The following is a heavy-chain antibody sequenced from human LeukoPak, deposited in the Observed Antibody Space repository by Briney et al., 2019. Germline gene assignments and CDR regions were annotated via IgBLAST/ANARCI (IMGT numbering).Heavy chain of an antibody. Sequence: GGSLRLSRAASGFTFSSYAMSWVRQAPGKGLEWVSAISGSGGSTYYADSVKGRFTISRDNSKNTLYLQMNSLRAEDTAVYYCAKGSGFLGGYYFDYWGQGTLVTVSS. CDR2: ISGSGGST. V-gene: IGHV3-23*01. CDR3: AKGSGFLGGYYFDY. J-gene: IGHJ4*02. CDR1: GFTFSSYA. D-gene: IGHD3-9*01.